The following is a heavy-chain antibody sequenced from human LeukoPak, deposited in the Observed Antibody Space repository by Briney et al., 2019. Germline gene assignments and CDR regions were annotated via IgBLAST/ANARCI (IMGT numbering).Heavy chain of an antibody. CDR2: ISYDGNLK. V-gene: IGHV3-30*03. Sequence: GGSLRLSCVASGFMFSNYAMHWVRQAPGKGLEWVAVISYDGNLKHYADSVQGRFTISRDNPKNTLYLQMNSLRAEDTAVYYCARHVVAVGFDYWGQGTLVTVSS. CDR1: GFMFSNYA. D-gene: IGHD3-22*01. CDR3: ARHVVAVGFDY. J-gene: IGHJ4*02.